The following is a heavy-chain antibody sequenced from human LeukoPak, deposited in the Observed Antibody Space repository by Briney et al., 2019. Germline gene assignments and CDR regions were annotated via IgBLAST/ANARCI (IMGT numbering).Heavy chain of an antibody. CDR3: ARSTSMPFFDS. V-gene: IGHV1-69*02. Sequence: SVKVSCKASGYTFTKYYMHWVRQAPGHGLEWMGRVIPVLGVANYAETFQGRVTITADKSTATAYMELSSLRSDDTALYYCARSTSMPFFDSWGQGTLVTVSA. J-gene: IGHJ4*02. CDR2: VIPVLGVA. CDR1: GYTFTKYY. D-gene: IGHD2/OR15-2a*01.